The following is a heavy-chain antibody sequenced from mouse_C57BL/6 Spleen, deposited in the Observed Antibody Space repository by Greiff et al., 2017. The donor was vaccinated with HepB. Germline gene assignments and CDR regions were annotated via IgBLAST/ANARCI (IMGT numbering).Heavy chain of an antibody. CDR1: GYTFTDYY. CDR3: AREAMTTVVPMDY. V-gene: IGHV1-75*01. D-gene: IGHD1-1*01. CDR2: IFPGSGST. J-gene: IGHJ4*01. Sequence: VQLQQSGPELVKPGASVKISCKASGYTFTDYYINWVKQRPGQGLEWIGWIFPGSGSTYYNEKFKGKATLTVDKSSSTAYMLLSNLTSEDSAVYFCAREAMTTVVPMDYWGQGTSVTVSS.